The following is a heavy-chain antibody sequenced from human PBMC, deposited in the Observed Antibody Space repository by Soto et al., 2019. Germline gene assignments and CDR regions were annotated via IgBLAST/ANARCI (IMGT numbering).Heavy chain of an antibody. D-gene: IGHD6-19*01. CDR2: ISYDGSNK. Sequence: QVQLVESGGGVVQPGRSLRLSCAASGFTFSSYAMHWVRQAPGKGLEWVAVISYDGSNKYYADSVKGRFTISRDNSKNTLYLQMNSLRAEDTAVYYCARNKYSSGWYYFDYWGQGTLVTVSS. J-gene: IGHJ4*02. V-gene: IGHV3-30-3*01. CDR3: ARNKYSSGWYYFDY. CDR1: GFTFSSYA.